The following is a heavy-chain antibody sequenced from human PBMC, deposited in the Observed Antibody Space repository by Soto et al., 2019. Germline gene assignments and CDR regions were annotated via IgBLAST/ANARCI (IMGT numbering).Heavy chain of an antibody. Sequence: SETLSLTCTVSGGSITTYQWSWIRQPPGKGLEWIGGYSGFTDYNPSLESRATISVDHSKNQFSLTLRSVTAADTAVYYCARTYGSGNWFDPWGQGTLVT. CDR2: YSGFT. CDR3: ARTYGSGNWFDP. CDR1: GGSITTYQ. D-gene: IGHD3-10*01. V-gene: IGHV4-59*01. J-gene: IGHJ5*02.